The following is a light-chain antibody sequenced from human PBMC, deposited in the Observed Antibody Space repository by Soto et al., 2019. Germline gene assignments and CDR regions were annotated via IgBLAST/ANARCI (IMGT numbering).Light chain of an antibody. V-gene: IGKV3-20*01. CDR1: QSVSSSY. J-gene: IGKJ1*01. CDR2: GAS. CDR3: QQYGSSLGT. Sequence: EIVLTQSPGTLSLSPGERATLSCRASQSVSSSYLAWYQQKPGQAPRLLIYGASSRATGIPDRFSGSGSGTDFNLTISRLEPEDFAVYYCQQYGSSLGTFGQGPKVEIK.